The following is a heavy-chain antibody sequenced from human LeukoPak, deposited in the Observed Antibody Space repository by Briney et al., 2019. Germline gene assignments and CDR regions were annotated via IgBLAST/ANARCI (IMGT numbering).Heavy chain of an antibody. CDR3: ARDLVGATGARYYYGMDV. CDR1: GYTFTGYY. D-gene: IGHD1-26*01. J-gene: IGHJ6*02. Sequence: ASVKVSCKASGYTFTGYYMHWVRQAPGQGLEWMGWINPNSGGTNYAQKFQGRVTMTRDTSISTAYMELRSLRSDDTAVYYCARDLVGATGARYYYGMDVWGQGTTVTVSS. CDR2: INPNSGGT. V-gene: IGHV1-2*02.